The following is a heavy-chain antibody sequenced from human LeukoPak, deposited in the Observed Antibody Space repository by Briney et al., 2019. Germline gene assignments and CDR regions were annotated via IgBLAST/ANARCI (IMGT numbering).Heavy chain of an antibody. D-gene: IGHD5-24*01. J-gene: IGHJ3*02. CDR3: ARDHGEMATITSDAFDI. V-gene: IGHV4-59*01. Sequence: SETLSLTCTVSGGSISSYYWSWIRQPPGKGLEWVGYIYYSGSTNYNPSLKSRVTISVDTSKNQFSLKLSSVTAADTAVYYCARDHGEMATITSDAFDIWGQGTMVTVSS. CDR2: IYYSGST. CDR1: GGSISSYY.